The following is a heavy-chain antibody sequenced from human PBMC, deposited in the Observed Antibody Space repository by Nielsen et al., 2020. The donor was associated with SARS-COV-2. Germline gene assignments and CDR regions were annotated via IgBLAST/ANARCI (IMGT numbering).Heavy chain of an antibody. D-gene: IGHD3-22*01. Sequence: SETLSLTCTVSGGSISSSSYYWGWIRQPPGKGLEWIGEINHSGSTNYNPSLKSRVTISVDTSKNQFSLKLSSVTAADTAVYYCASQPYDSSGYRDYWGQGTLVTVSS. CDR1: GGSISSSSYY. CDR2: INHSGST. V-gene: IGHV4-39*07. CDR3: ASQPYDSSGYRDY. J-gene: IGHJ4*02.